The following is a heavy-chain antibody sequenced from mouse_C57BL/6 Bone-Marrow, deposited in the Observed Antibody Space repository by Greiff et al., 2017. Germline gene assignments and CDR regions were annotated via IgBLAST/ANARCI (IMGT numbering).Heavy chain of an antibody. Sequence: SGPELVKPGASVKISCKASGYTFTDYYINWVKQRPGQGLAWIGWIFPGSGSTYYNEKFKGKATLTVDKSSSTAYMLRSSLTSEDSAVYFCARGLRPFAYWGQGTLVTVSA. CDR3: ARGLRPFAY. CDR2: IFPGSGST. CDR1: GYTFTDYY. J-gene: IGHJ3*01. V-gene: IGHV1-75*01. D-gene: IGHD2-4*01.